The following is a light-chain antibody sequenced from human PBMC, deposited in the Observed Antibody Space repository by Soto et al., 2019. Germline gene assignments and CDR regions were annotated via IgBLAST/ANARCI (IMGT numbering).Light chain of an antibody. CDR3: QQYGSSPLT. J-gene: IGKJ4*01. CDR1: QSVSSSN. Sequence: EIVLTQSPATLSLSPGGRATLSCGASQSVSSSNLAWYQRKPGLAPRLLIYDASSRATGVPDRFSGSGSGTDFTLTISRLEPEDFAVYYCQQYGSSPLTFGGGTKVES. V-gene: IGKV3D-20*01. CDR2: DAS.